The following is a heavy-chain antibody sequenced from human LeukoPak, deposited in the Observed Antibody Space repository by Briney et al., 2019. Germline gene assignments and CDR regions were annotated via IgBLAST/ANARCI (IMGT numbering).Heavy chain of an antibody. CDR2: IYHSGST. Sequence: SETLSLTCTVSGYSISSGYYWGWIRQPPGKGLEWIGSIYHSGSTYYNPSLKSRVTISVDTSKNQFSLNLSSVTAADTAVYYCARDEKGGHSGSYTAEYFQHWGQGTLVTVSS. D-gene: IGHD1-26*01. J-gene: IGHJ1*01. CDR3: ARDEKGGHSGSYTAEYFQH. V-gene: IGHV4-38-2*02. CDR1: GYSISSGYY.